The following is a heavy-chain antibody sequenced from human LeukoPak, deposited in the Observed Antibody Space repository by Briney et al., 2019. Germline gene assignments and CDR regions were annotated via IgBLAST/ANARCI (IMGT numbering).Heavy chain of an antibody. D-gene: IGHD6-13*01. V-gene: IGHV3-21*01. CDR3: ARSRRDSAWYIDDY. CDR2: IDTTSTYI. CDR1: GFIFSNFN. J-gene: IGHJ4*02. Sequence: GGSLRLSCAASGFIFSNFNMNWVRQAPGKGLEWVASIDTTSTYIFYGDSVRGRFTISRDHATNSLSLQMHSLTAGDTAVYYCARSRRDSAWYIDDYWGQGTLVTVSS.